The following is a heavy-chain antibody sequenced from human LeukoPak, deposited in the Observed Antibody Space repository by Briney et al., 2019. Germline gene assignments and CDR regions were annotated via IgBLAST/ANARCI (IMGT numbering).Heavy chain of an antibody. CDR3: ARGGIAAAGISARPGFRGPHYYYMDV. J-gene: IGHJ6*03. V-gene: IGHV6-1*01. CDR1: GDSVSSNSAA. D-gene: IGHD6-13*01. CDR2: TYYRSKWYN. Sequence: SQTLSLTCAISGDSVSSNSAAWNWIRQSPSRGLEWLGRTYYRSKWYNDYAVSVKSRITINPDTSKNQFSLQLNSVTPEDTAVYYCARGGIAAAGISARPGFRGPHYYYMDVWGKGTTVTISS.